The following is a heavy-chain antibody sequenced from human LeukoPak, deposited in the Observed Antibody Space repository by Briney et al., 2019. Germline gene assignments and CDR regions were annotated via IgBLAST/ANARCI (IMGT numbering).Heavy chain of an antibody. CDR2: TKKKANSYTT. D-gene: IGHD3-10*01. Sequence: GGSLRLSCAAPGFTFSDHYMDWVRQAPGKGLEWVGRTKKKANSYTTEYAASVKGRFTISRDDSKNSLYLQMNSLKTDDTAVYFCARVRLQRNWYFDLWRRGTLVTVSS. V-gene: IGHV3-72*01. CDR3: ARVRLQRNWYFDL. CDR1: GFTFSDHY. J-gene: IGHJ2*01.